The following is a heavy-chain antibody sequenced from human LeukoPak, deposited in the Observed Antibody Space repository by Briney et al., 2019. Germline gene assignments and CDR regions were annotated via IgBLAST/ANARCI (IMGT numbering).Heavy chain of an antibody. Sequence: GGSLRLSCAASGFSFSTYAMNWVRQAPGKGLEWLAYITSNINTIYYADSVEGRFTISRDNAKNSLYLQMNSLRAEDTAVYYCVLGGYDSRYLGFDYWGQGTLVTVSS. D-gene: IGHD3-22*01. V-gene: IGHV3-48*04. CDR1: GFSFSTYA. CDR2: ITSNINTI. CDR3: VLGGYDSRYLGFDY. J-gene: IGHJ4*02.